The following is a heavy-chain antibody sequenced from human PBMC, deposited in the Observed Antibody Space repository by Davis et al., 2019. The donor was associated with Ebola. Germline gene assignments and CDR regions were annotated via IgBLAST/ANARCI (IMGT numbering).Heavy chain of an antibody. D-gene: IGHD6-19*01. V-gene: IGHV2-5*02. CDR2: IYWDDDK. J-gene: IGHJ1*01. CDR3: AHRAAAVAGQGWYFQH. Sequence: SGPTLVKPTQTLTLTCTFSGFSLSTRGVGVGWIRQPPGKALEWLALIYWDDDKRYSPSLKSRLTITKDTSKNQVVLTMTNMDPVDTATYYCAHRAAAVAGQGWYFQHWGQGTLVTVSS. CDR1: GFSLSTRGVG.